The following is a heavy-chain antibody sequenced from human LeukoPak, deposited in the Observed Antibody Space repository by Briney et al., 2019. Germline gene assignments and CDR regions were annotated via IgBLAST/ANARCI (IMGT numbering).Heavy chain of an antibody. J-gene: IGHJ4*02. D-gene: IGHD2-2*01. Sequence: GASVKVSCKASGYTFTGYYMHWVRQAPGQRLEWMGWINPNSGGTNYAQKFQGRVTMTRDTSISTAYMELSRLRSDDTAVYYCAREGDIVVVPAAMVDYWGQGTLVTVSS. CDR3: AREGDIVVVPAAMVDY. V-gene: IGHV1-2*02. CDR2: INPNSGGT. CDR1: GYTFTGYY.